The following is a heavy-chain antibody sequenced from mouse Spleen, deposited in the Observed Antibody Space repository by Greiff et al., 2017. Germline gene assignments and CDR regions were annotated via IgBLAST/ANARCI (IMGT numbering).Heavy chain of an antibody. Sequence: EVMLVESGGGLVKPGGSLKLSCAASGFTFSSFGMHWVRQAPEKGLEWVAYISSGSSTIYYADTVKGRFTISRDNPKNTLFLQMTSLRSEDTAMYYCAREGNYDAMDYWGQGTSVTVSS. CDR3: AREGNYDAMDY. D-gene: IGHD2-1*01. J-gene: IGHJ4*01. V-gene: IGHV5-17*02. CDR2: ISSGSSTI. CDR1: GFTFSSFG.